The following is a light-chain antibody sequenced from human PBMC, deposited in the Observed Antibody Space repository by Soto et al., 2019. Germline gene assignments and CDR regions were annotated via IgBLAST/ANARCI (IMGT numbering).Light chain of an antibody. V-gene: IGKV1-5*01. CDR1: QTISRW. J-gene: IGKJ2*01. CDR2: DAS. CDR3: QQYNSNSKYT. Sequence: DIQMTQSPSTLSASVGDRVIITCRASQTISRWLAWYLQRPGKAPKLLIYDASSLESGVPSRFSGSGSGTEFTLPISSLQHDEVATYYCQQYNSNSKYTFGQGTKLEIK.